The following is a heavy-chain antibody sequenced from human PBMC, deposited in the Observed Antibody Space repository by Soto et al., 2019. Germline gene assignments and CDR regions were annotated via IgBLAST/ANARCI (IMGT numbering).Heavy chain of an antibody. CDR3: ARQPTTGDTDLWFDP. CDR1: GCSISTSRSY. V-gene: IGHV4-39*01. CDR2: IFYSGST. D-gene: IGHD2-21*01. J-gene: IGHJ5*02. Sequence: SETLSLTCSVSGCSISTSRSYWSWILQPPGKGLEWLANIFYSGSTFYNPSLASRVSVSVDTSKNEFSLKLRSVTAADTAVYYCARQPTTGDTDLWFDPWGQGTLVTVS.